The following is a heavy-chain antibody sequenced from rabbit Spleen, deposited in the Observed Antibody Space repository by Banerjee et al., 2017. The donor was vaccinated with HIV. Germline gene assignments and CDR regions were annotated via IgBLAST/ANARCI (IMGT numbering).Heavy chain of an antibody. J-gene: IGHJ6*01. V-gene: IGHV1S40*01. CDR3: ARDLDGVIGWNFGW. CDR2: IEGGSSAFS. D-gene: IGHD4-1*01. CDR1: GVSFSSNHY. Sequence: QSLEESGGDLVKPGASLTLTCTASGVSFSSNHYMCWVRQAPGKGLEWIACIEGGSSAFSYFASWAKGRFTISKTSSTTVTLQMTSLTAADTATYFCARDLDGVIGWNFGWWGPGTLVTVS.